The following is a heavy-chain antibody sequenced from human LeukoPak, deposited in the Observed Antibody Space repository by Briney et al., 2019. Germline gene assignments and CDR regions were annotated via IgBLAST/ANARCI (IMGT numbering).Heavy chain of an antibody. D-gene: IGHD3-9*01. CDR1: GSSISSGYY. Sequence: RASETLSLTCTVSGSSISSGYYWGWIRQSPGKGREWIASIDHSGNRYYHPSLKSRVTISVDTSKNQFSLKLSSVTAADTAVYYCGRDRPTGYYEYWGQGTLVTVSS. V-gene: IGHV4-38-2*02. CDR3: GRDRPTGYYEY. J-gene: IGHJ4*02. CDR2: IDHSGNR.